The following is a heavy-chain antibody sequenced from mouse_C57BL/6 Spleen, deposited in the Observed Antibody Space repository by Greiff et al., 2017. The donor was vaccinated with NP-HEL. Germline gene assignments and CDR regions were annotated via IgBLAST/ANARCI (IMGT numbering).Heavy chain of an antibody. D-gene: IGHD3-2*02. CDR2: INPNNGGT. CDR1: GYTFTDYY. Sequence: EVQLQQSGPELVKPGASVKISCKASGYTFTDYYMNWVKQSHGKSLEWIGDINPNNGGTSYNQKFKGKATLTVDKSSSTAYMELRSLTSEDSAVYYCARTSSGYEGYFDYWGQGTTLTVSS. CDR3: ARTSSGYEGYFDY. J-gene: IGHJ2*01. V-gene: IGHV1-26*01.